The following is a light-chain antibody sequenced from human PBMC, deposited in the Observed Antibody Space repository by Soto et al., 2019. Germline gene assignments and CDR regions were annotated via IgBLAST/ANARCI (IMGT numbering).Light chain of an antibody. CDR1: QGITSW. J-gene: IGKJ1*01. CDR3: QQATSFPRT. Sequence: DIQMTQSPSSLSASVGDRVTISCRASQGITSWLAWYQQKPGRAPKLLIYAASTLQSGVPSRFSGSGSGTEFTLTISSLQPEDFATYYCQQATSFPRTFXQGTKVDIK. CDR2: AAS. V-gene: IGKV1-12*01.